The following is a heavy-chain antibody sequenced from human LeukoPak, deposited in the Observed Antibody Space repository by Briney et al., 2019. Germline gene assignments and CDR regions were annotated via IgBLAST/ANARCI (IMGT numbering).Heavy chain of an antibody. Sequence: PGESLKISCKGSGYSFTNYWIGWVRQMPGKGLEWMGIIYPGDSDTRYSPSFQGQVSISADKSITIAYLQWSSLKASDTAMYYCARSAIYSSGWHQGAFDYWGQGTLVTVSS. V-gene: IGHV5-51*01. CDR3: ARSAIYSSGWHQGAFDY. J-gene: IGHJ4*02. CDR2: IYPGDSDT. D-gene: IGHD6-19*01. CDR1: GYSFTNYW.